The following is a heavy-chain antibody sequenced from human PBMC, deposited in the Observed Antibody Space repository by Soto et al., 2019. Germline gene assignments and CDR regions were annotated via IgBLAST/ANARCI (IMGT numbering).Heavy chain of an antibody. CDR3: AADPSYYYDSSGYYGGNY. J-gene: IGHJ4*02. CDR1: GFTFTSSA. Sequence: GPPVKVSCKASGFTFTSSAVQWVRQARGQRLEWIGWIVVGSGNTNYAQKFQERVTITRDMSTSTAYMELSSLRSEDTAVYYCAADPSYYYDSSGYYGGNYWGQGTLVTVSS. V-gene: IGHV1-58*01. CDR2: IVVGSGNT. D-gene: IGHD3-22*01.